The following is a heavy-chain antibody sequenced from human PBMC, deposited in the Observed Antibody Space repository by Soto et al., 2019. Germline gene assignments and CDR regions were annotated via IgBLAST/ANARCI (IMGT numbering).Heavy chain of an antibody. CDR3: ARGNDYIWGSYRYTVYWFDP. CDR1: GGSFSGYY. V-gene: IGHV4-34*01. CDR2: INHSGST. Sequence: PSETLSLTCAVYGGSFSGYYWSWIRQPPGKGLEWIGEINHSGSTNYNPSLKSRVTISVDTSKNQFSLKLSSVTAADTAVYYCARGNDYIWGSYRYTVYWFDPWGQGTLVTVSS. J-gene: IGHJ5*02. D-gene: IGHD3-16*02.